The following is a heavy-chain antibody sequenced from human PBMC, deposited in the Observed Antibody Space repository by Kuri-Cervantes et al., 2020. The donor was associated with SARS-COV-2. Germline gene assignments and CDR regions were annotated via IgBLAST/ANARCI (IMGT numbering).Heavy chain of an antibody. CDR3: AGDLGGVSGPFDY. CDR2: IYTGDKT. Sequence: GESLKISCAASGFTVGGNYMSWVRQAPEKGLEWLSVIYTGDKTYYADSVKGRFTISRDNSKNTVYLQMNSLRAEDTAVYYCAGDLGGVSGPFDYWGQGTLVTVSS. CDR1: GFTVGGNY. V-gene: IGHV3-53*01. J-gene: IGHJ4*02. D-gene: IGHD3-16*01.